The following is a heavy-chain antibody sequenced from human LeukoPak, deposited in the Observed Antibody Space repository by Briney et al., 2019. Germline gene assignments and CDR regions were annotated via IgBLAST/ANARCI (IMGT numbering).Heavy chain of an antibody. D-gene: IGHD1-26*01. CDR3: AREIPGGATTLDY. V-gene: IGHV3-7*01. CDR1: GFTFSSYW. J-gene: IGHJ4*02. CDR2: MNQDGSRK. Sequence: AGGSLRLSFAASGFTFSSYWMSWVRQAPGKGLEWVANMNQDGSRKYYVDSVKGRFTISKDNAKNSLYLQMNSLRAEDSAVYYCAREIPGGATTLDYWGQGTLVTVSS.